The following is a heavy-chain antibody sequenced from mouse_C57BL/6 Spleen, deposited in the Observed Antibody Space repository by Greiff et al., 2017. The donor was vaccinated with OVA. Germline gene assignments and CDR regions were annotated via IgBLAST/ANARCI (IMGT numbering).Heavy chain of an antibody. CDR2: IYPRSGNT. CDR1: GYTFTSYG. CDR3: ARGSSITTGWFAY. D-gene: IGHD1-1*01. Sequence: VKLVESGAELARPGASVKLSCKASGYTFTSYGISWVKQRTGQGLEWIGEIYPRSGNTYYNEKFKGKATLTADKSSSTAYMELRSLTSEDSAVYFCARGSSITTGWFAYWGQGTLVTVSA. V-gene: IGHV1-81*01. J-gene: IGHJ3*01.